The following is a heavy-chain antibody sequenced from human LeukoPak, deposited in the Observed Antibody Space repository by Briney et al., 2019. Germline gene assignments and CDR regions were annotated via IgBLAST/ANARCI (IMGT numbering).Heavy chain of an antibody. J-gene: IGHJ3*02. CDR2: ISYDGSNK. V-gene: IGHV3-30*18. CDR1: GFTFSSYA. CDR3: AKARSDAFDI. Sequence: GGSLRLSCAASGFTFSSYAMSWVRQAPGKGLEWVAVISYDGSNKYYADSVKGRFTISRDNSKNTLYLQMNSLRAEDTAVYYCAKARSDAFDIWGQGTMVTVSS.